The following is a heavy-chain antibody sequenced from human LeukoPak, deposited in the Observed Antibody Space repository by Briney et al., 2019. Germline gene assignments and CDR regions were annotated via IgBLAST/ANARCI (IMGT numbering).Heavy chain of an antibody. CDR2: INHSGST. Sequence: PSETLSLTCAVYAGSFSGYYWSWIRHPPGKGLEWIGEINHSGSTNYNPSLKSRVTISVDTSKNQFSLKLSSVTAADTAVYYCARQFNCSSTSCYDYWGQGTLVTVSS. CDR3: ARQFNCSSTSCYDY. CDR1: AGSFSGYY. J-gene: IGHJ4*02. V-gene: IGHV4-34*01. D-gene: IGHD2-2*01.